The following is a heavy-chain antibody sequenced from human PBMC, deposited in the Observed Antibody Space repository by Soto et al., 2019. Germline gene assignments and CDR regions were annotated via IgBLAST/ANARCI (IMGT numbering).Heavy chain of an antibody. CDR2: MNPNSGAT. D-gene: IGHD1-1*01. CDR1: GYTFTGYF. V-gene: IGHV1-2*06. J-gene: IGHJ5*02. Sequence: ASVKVSCKASGYTFTGYFIHWLRQAPGQGLEWMGRMNPNSGATNYAPKFQGRVSMTRDTSIRTAYMELTSLRSDDTAVYYCAKLPPSPDWFGPWGQGTLVTVSS. CDR3: AKLPPSPDWFGP.